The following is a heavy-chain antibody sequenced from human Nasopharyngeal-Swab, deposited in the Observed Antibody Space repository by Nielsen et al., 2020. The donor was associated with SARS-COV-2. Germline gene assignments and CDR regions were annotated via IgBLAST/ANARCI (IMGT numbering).Heavy chain of an antibody. Sequence: GESLKISCKGSGYDFFGYWIAWVRQMPRKGLEWMGIIYPDNSETRYSPSFQGQVIISADKSVSTAYLQWSSLRASDTAMYYCARLNAPTFSAGWFDPWGPGTLVTVSS. J-gene: IGHJ5*02. CDR2: IYPDNSET. D-gene: IGHD1-1*01. V-gene: IGHV5-51*01. CDR1: GYDFFGYW. CDR3: ARLNAPTFSAGWFDP.